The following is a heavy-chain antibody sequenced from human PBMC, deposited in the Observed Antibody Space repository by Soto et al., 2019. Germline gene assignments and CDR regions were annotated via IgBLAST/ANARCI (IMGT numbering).Heavy chain of an antibody. Sequence: SVKVSCKASGGTFSSYAISWVRQAPGQGLEWMGGIIPIFGTANYAQKFQGRVTITADKSTSTAYMELSSLRSEDTAVYYCARGSPRNNWFDPWGQGTLVTVSS. V-gene: IGHV1-69*06. CDR3: ARGSPRNNWFDP. D-gene: IGHD1-26*01. J-gene: IGHJ5*02. CDR2: IIPIFGTA. CDR1: GGTFSSYA.